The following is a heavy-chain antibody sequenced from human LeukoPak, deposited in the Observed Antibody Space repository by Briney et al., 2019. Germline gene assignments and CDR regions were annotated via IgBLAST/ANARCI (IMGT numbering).Heavy chain of an antibody. V-gene: IGHV4-59*12. D-gene: IGHD6-13*01. Sequence: SETLSLTCSVSADSITMYYWSWIRQPPGKGLEWIGYIYYSGSTNYKPSLKSRVTISVDTSKNQFSLKLSSVTAADMAVYYCARWYSSSWHFDYWGQGTLVTVSS. CDR3: ARWYSSSWHFDY. J-gene: IGHJ4*02. CDR2: IYYSGST. CDR1: ADSITMYY.